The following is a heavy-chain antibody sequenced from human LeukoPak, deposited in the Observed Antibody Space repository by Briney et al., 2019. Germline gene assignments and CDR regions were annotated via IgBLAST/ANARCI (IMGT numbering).Heavy chain of an antibody. CDR2: IYYSGST. CDR1: GGSISSSSYY. CDR3: ARTPRDTAMVDGPIDY. D-gene: IGHD5-18*01. J-gene: IGHJ4*02. Sequence: PSETLSLTCTVSGGSISSSSYYWGWIRQPPGKGLEWIGSIYYSGSTYYNPSLKSRVTISVDTSKNQFSLKLSSVTAADTAVYYCARTPRDTAMVDGPIDYWGQGTLVTVSS. V-gene: IGHV4-39*07.